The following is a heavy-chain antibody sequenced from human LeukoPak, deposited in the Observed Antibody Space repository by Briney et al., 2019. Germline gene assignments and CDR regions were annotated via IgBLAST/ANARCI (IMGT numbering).Heavy chain of an antibody. CDR1: GFTFDDYA. D-gene: IGHD3-9*01. Sequence: GGSLRLSCAASGFTFDDYAIHWVRQAPGKGLEWVSGISWNSDNIGYADSVKGRFTISRDNAKNSLYLQMNSLRAEDTALYYCAKDSHHDILAGHLTYWGQGTLVTVSS. V-gene: IGHV3-9*01. CDR2: ISWNSDNI. J-gene: IGHJ4*02. CDR3: AKDSHHDILAGHLTY.